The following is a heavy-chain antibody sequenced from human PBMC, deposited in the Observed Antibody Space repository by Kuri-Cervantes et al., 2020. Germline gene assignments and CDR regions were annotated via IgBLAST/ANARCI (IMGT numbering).Heavy chain of an antibody. V-gene: IGHV3-30*02. J-gene: IGHJ4*02. CDR1: GFNFSSSA. D-gene: IGHD1-20*01. Sequence: GGSLRLSCAASGFNFSSSAMYWVRQAPGKGLEWVAFIRYDGSNKYYVDSVKGRFTISRDNSKNTLYLQMNSLRAEDTAVYYCARDINWIFDYWGQGTLVTVSS. CDR3: ARDINWIFDY. CDR2: IRYDGSNK.